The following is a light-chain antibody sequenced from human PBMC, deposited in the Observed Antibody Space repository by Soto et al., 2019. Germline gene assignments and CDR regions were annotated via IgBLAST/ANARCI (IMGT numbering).Light chain of an antibody. CDR1: QTISTY. CDR3: QQSDSTPYT. V-gene: IGKV1-39*01. J-gene: IGKJ2*01. CDR2: DAS. Sequence: DVHMTQSPSSLSASVGERVTITCRASQTISTYLNWYQQKPGKAPRLLIYDASSLLSGVPSRFSGSGSGTDFTLTIASLQPEDFSTYYCQQSDSTPYTFGQGTKVDIK.